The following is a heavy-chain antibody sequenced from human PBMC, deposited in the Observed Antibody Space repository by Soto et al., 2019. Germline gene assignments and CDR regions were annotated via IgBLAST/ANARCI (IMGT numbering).Heavy chain of an antibody. J-gene: IGHJ5*02. CDR1: GFTFSSYW. D-gene: IGHD6-19*01. CDR2: LNYDGSTT. Sequence: GGSLRLSCAASGFTFSSYWMHWVRQVPGKGLVWVSRLNYDGSTTTYADSVAGRFTISRDNARNTLYLQMNSLRVEDTAIYYCARAGTGWYWFDPWGQGTLVTVSS. V-gene: IGHV3-74*01. CDR3: ARAGTGWYWFDP.